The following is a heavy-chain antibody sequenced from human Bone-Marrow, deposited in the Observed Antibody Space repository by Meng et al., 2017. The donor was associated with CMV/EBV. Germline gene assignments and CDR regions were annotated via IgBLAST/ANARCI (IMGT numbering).Heavy chain of an antibody. D-gene: IGHD6-6*01. Sequence: ASVKVSCKASGYTFTGYYMHWVRQAPGLGLEWMGCVHAKTGVTKYAQEFQGRVTMTRDTSISTVYMELSRLRPDDTAVFYCARESYSSSSKLDYWGQGTLVTVSS. CDR3: ARESYSSSSKLDY. J-gene: IGHJ4*02. CDR2: VHAKTGVT. CDR1: GYTFTGYY. V-gene: IGHV1-2*02.